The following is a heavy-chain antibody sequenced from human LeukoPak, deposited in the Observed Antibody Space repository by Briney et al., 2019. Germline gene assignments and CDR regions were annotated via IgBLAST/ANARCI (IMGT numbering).Heavy chain of an antibody. V-gene: IGHV4-59*01. J-gene: IGHJ3*02. CDR3: ARDNTMVRGVSSAFDI. CDR1: GGSISSYY. D-gene: IGHD3-10*01. Sequence: SETLSLTCTVSGGSISSYYWSWIRQPPGKGLEWIGYICYSGSTNYNPSLKSRVTISVDTSKNQFSLKLSSVTAADTAVYYCARDNTMVRGVSSAFDIWGQGTMVTVSS. CDR2: ICYSGST.